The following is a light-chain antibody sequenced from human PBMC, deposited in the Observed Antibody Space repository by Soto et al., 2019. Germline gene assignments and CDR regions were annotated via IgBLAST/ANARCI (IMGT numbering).Light chain of an antibody. V-gene: IGLV1-44*01. CDR3: XAWDASLNGYV. CDR1: SSNIGSKT. CDR2: SNY. Sequence: QSVLTQPPSASGTPGQRVTISCSGSSSNIGSKTVNWYQQLPGTAPKLLIYSNYQRPSGVPDRFSGSKSGTSASLAISGLQSEDEADYYCXAWDASLNGYVFGTGTKVTV. J-gene: IGLJ1*01.